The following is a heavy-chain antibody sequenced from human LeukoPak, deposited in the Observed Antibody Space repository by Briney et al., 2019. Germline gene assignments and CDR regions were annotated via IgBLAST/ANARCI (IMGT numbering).Heavy chain of an antibody. J-gene: IGHJ4*02. CDR1: GFTFKNYR. Sequence: GGSLRLSCTASGFTFKNYRMTWDRQAPGKGREWVASMKDDGNEIQYVDSVKGRFTISRDNAKNSLYLQINNLKAEDMAVYYCARNRATNDYWGQGTLVTVSS. CDR2: MKDDGNEI. CDR3: ARNRATNDY. D-gene: IGHD1-26*01. V-gene: IGHV3-7*01.